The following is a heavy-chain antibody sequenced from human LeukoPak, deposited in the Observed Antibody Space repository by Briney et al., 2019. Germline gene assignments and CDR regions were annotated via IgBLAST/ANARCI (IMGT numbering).Heavy chain of an antibody. J-gene: IGHJ4*02. V-gene: IGHV3-30*02. D-gene: IGHD1-26*01. CDR2: IWYDGSDK. CDR3: ARGSYVY. CDR1: GFTFSSYG. Sequence: GGSLRLSCAASGFTFSSYGMHWVRQARGKGLEWVAFIWYDGSDKYYADSVKGRFTISRDNSKNTVYLQMNSLRVEDTAVYYCARGSYVYWGQGTLVSVSS.